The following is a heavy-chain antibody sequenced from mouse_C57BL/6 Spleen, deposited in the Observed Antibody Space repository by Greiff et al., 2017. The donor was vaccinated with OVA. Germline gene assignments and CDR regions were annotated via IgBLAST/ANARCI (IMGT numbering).Heavy chain of an antibody. D-gene: IGHD1-1*01. CDR1: GYAFTSSW. CDR2: IYPGDGDT. V-gene: IGHV1-82*01. J-gene: IGHJ4*01. Sequence: QVQLQQSGPELVKPGASVKLSCKASGYAFTSSWMNWVKQRPGKGLEWIGRIYPGDGDTNYNGKFKGKATLTADKTSSTAYMQLSSLTSEDSAVYFGAKVVITTVVGPLCALDYWGQGTSVTVSS. CDR3: AKVVITTVVGPLCALDY.